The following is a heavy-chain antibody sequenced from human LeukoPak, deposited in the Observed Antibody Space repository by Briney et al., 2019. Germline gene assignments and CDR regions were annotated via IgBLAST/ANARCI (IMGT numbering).Heavy chain of an antibody. CDR1: GFTFRSYW. CDR3: AKAPDYDILTGSYFDY. Sequence: GGSLRLSCAASGFTFRSYWMHWVGQAPGKGLEWVSGSSGSGGKTYYADSVKGRFTISRDNSKNTLYLQMNSLRAEDTAVYYCAKAPDYDILTGSYFDYWGQGTLVTVSS. J-gene: IGHJ4*02. CDR2: SSGSGGKT. V-gene: IGHV3-23*01. D-gene: IGHD3-9*01.